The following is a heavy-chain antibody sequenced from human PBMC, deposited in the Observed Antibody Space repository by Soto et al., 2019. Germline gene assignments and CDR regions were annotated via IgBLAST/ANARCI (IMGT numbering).Heavy chain of an antibody. J-gene: IGHJ6*02. CDR3: AREDRDRETGLVPAAIDGMDV. Sequence: APVKLSCKASGYTFTIYDINWVRKATGQGPEWMGWMNPDSGNTGYVQKFQGRVTMTPDTSISTAYMELSSLRSDDTAVYYCAREDRDRETGLVPAAIDGMDVWGQGTTVTVS. V-gene: IGHV1-8*01. D-gene: IGHD2-2*01. CDR1: GYTFTIYD. CDR2: MNPDSGNT.